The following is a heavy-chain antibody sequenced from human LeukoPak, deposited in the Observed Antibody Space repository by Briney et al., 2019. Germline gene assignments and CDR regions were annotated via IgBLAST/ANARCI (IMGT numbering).Heavy chain of an antibody. CDR2: IIPIFGTA. Sequence: SVKVSCKASGGTFSSYAISWVRQAPGQGLEWMGGIIPIFGTANYAQKFQGRVTITTDESTSTAYMELSSLRSEDTAVYYCASPGSGRYYFDYWGQGTLVTVSS. CDR1: GGTFSSYA. CDR3: ASPGSGRYYFDY. D-gene: IGHD3-10*01. V-gene: IGHV1-69*05. J-gene: IGHJ4*02.